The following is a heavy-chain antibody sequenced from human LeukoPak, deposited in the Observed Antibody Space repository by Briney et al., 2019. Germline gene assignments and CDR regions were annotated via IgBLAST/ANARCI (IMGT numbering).Heavy chain of an antibody. CDR3: ARDKESGSPEAY. D-gene: IGHD1-26*01. CDR2: ISAYNGHT. Sequence: ASVKVSCKASGYTFTSYGISWVRQAPGQGLEWMGWISAYNGHTSYAQKLQGRVTMTTDTSTSTAYMELRSLRSDDTAVYYCARDKESGSPEAYWGQGTLVIVSS. J-gene: IGHJ4*02. V-gene: IGHV1-18*01. CDR1: GYTFTSYG.